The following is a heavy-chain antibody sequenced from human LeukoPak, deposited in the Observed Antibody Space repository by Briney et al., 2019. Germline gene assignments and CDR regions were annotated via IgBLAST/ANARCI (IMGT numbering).Heavy chain of an antibody. V-gene: IGHV3-23*01. CDR3: AKGGGYCSGGSCYSDY. Sequence: GGSLRLSCAASGLTFSSYAMSWVRQAPGKGLEWVSAISGSGGSTYYADSVKGRFTISRDNSKNTLCLQMNNLRVEDTAVYYCAKGGGYCSGGSCYSDYWGQGTLVTVSS. CDR2: ISGSGGST. CDR1: GLTFSSYA. J-gene: IGHJ4*02. D-gene: IGHD2-15*01.